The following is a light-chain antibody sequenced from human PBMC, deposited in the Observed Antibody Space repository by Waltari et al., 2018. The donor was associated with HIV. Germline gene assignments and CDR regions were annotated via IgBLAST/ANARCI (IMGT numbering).Light chain of an antibody. CDR2: GAS. CDR3: QQYNNWPIT. CDR1: QSVSSN. V-gene: IGKV3-15*01. J-gene: IGKJ5*01. Sequence: EMVMTQSPATLSVSPGERATLSCRASQSVSSNLAWYQQNPGQAPRLLMYGASTRATGIPARFSGSGSGTEFTLTISSLQSEDFAVYYCQQYNNWPITFGQGTRLEIK.